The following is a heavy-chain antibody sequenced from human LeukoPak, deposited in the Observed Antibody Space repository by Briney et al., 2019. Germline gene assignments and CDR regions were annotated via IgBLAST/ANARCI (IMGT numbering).Heavy chain of an antibody. J-gene: IGHJ4*02. V-gene: IGHV4-39*07. CDR1: GGSISSSGDF. D-gene: IGHD3-16*01. Sequence: SETLSLTCTVSGGSISSSGDFWGWIRQPPGKGLEWIGSIYYSGSTYYNPSLKSRVTISVDTSKDQFSLKLSSVTAADTAVYYCARLGDLRGGGSTRDFDYWGQGTLVTVSS. CDR3: ARLGDLRGGGSTRDFDY. CDR2: IYYSGST.